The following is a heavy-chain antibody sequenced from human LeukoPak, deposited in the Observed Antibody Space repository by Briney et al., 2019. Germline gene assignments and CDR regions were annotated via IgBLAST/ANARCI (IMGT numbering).Heavy chain of an antibody. CDR3: AKDLCSSTSCFSGAFDI. V-gene: IGHV3-23*01. J-gene: IGHJ3*02. CDR1: GVTLSTYA. Sequence: GGSLRLSCAASGVTLSTYAMSWARQAPGKGLEWVSGISSSGSGDNTYYADSVKGRFTISRDSSKNTLYLQMNSLRAEDTAVYYCAKDLCSSTSCFSGAFDIWGQGTMVTVSS. CDR2: ISSSGSGDNT. D-gene: IGHD2-2*01.